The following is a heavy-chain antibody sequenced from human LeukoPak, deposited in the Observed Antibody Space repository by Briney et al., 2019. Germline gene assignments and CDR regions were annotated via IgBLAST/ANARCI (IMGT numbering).Heavy chain of an antibody. CDR1: GFTFSSYS. Sequence: XSCAAAGFTFSSYSMNWVRQAPGKGMEWVSYISSPTTTIYYAHSVQRRFTISRDNAKNSLYLQMNSLRAEDTAVYYCASGGYQLLFPWYFDLWGRGTLVTVSS. V-gene: IGHV3-48*01. J-gene: IGHJ2*01. CDR2: ISSPTTTI. CDR3: ASGGYQLLFPWYFDL. D-gene: IGHD2-2*01.